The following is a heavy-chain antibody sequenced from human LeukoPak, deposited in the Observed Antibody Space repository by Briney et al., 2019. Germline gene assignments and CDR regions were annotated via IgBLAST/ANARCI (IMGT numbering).Heavy chain of an antibody. Sequence: GGSLRLSCVASGLTFNNQDMHWVRQSAGKGLEWVSAIGVDDDTYYSASVKGRFTISRENARNSLYVQMNSLRAEDSAVYYCARERTRGRNGDICLDGFDIWGRGTKVTVSS. CDR3: ARERTRGRNGDICLDGFDI. CDR1: GLTFNNQD. D-gene: IGHD2-15*01. V-gene: IGHV3-13*01. CDR2: IGVDDDT. J-gene: IGHJ3*02.